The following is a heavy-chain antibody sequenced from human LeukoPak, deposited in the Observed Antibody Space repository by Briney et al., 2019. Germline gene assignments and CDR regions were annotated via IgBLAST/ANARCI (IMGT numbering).Heavy chain of an antibody. CDR3: ARVGGSGWYSGDFDY. CDR1: GFTFSSYA. D-gene: IGHD6-19*01. J-gene: IGHJ4*02. CDR2: ISYDGSNK. Sequence: GRSLRLSCAASGFTFSSYAMHWVRQAPGKGLEWVAVISYDGSNKYYADSVKGRFTISRDNSKNTLYLQMNSLRAEDTAVYYCARVGGSGWYSGDFDYWGQGTLVTVSS. V-gene: IGHV3-30*14.